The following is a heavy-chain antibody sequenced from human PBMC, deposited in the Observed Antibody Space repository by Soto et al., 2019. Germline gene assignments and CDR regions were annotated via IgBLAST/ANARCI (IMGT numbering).Heavy chain of an antibody. CDR2: IIPIFGTA. V-gene: IGHV1-69*06. Sequence: SVKVSCKASGGTFSSYAISWVRQAPGQGLEWMGGIIPIFGTANYAQKFQGRVTITADKSTSTAYMELSSLRSEDTAVYYCASEFIAAAGTNWFDPWGQGTMVTVYS. J-gene: IGHJ5*02. D-gene: IGHD6-13*01. CDR1: GGTFSSYA. CDR3: ASEFIAAAGTNWFDP.